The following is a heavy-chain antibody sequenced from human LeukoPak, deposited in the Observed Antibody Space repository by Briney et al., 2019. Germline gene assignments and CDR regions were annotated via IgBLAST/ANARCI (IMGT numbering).Heavy chain of an antibody. CDR2: INPNSGGT. D-gene: IGHD3-22*01. J-gene: IGHJ4*02. CDR3: ARDGHRMYYYESSDYRFDS. V-gene: IGHV1-2*02. Sequence: ASVKVSCKASGHTFTGYYMHWVRQAPGQGLEWMGWINPNSGGTNYAQKFQGRVTMTRDTSTSTAYMELRSLRSDDTAVYFCARDGHRMYYYESSDYRFDSWGQGTLVTVSS. CDR1: GHTFTGYY.